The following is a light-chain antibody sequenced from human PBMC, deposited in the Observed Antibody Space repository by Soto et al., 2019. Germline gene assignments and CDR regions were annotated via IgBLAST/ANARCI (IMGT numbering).Light chain of an antibody. Sequence: QSALSQPRSVSGSPGQSVTISCTGTSGDIGGYNYVSWYQQHPGKAPKLMIYDVTKRPSGVPDRFSGSKSGYTASLTVSGLRAEDEADYYCCSYAGSVFVFGTGTKLTVL. CDR1: SGDIGGYNY. J-gene: IGLJ1*01. CDR3: CSYAGSVFV. V-gene: IGLV2-11*01. CDR2: DVT.